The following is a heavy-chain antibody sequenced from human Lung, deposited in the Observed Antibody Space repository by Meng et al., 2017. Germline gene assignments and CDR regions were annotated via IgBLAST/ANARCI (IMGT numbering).Heavy chain of an antibody. Sequence: QLHLHETGPGLVKPSGTLSLTCAVSGGSISSDNWWSWVRQPPGKGLEWIGEIYHSGSTNYNPSLKSRITISVDKPKNQFSLTLSSVTAADTAVYYCTKNDFYCLGYWGQGTLVTVSS. D-gene: IGHD2-21*01. CDR1: GGSISSDNW. V-gene: IGHV4-4*02. CDR2: IYHSGST. CDR3: TKNDFYCLGY. J-gene: IGHJ4*02.